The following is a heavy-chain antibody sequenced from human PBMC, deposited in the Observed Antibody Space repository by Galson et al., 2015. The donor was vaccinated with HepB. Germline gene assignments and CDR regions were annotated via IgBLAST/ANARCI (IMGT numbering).Heavy chain of an antibody. CDR1: GFTFSSYG. J-gene: IGHJ4*02. D-gene: IGHD3-10*01. Sequence: SLRLSCAASGFTFSSYGMHWVRQAPGKGLEWVAFIRYDGSNKYYVDSVKGRFTISRDNSKNTLYLQMSSLRAEDTAVYYCAKDHRITMVRGVIITPPPDYWGQGTLVNVSS. CDR2: IRYDGSNK. CDR3: AKDHRITMVRGVIITPPPDY. V-gene: IGHV3-30*02.